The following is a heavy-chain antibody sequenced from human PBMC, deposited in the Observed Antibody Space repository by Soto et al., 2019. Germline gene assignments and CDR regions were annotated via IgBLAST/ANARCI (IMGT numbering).Heavy chain of an antibody. CDR3: AKSDFLTTVNHYHYYGMDV. CDR1: GFTFSSYA. V-gene: IGHV3-23*01. Sequence: GGSLRLSCAASGFTFSSYAMSWVRQAPGKGLEWVSAISGSGGSTYYADSVKGRFTISRDNSKNTLYLQMNSLRAEDTAVYYCAKSDFLTTVNHYHYYGMDVWGQGTTVTVSS. J-gene: IGHJ6*02. D-gene: IGHD4-4*01. CDR2: ISGSGGST.